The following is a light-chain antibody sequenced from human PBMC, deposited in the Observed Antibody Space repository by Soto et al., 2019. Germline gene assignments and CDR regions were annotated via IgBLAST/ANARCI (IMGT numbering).Light chain of an antibody. V-gene: IGLV2-14*01. Sequence: QSVLTQPASVSGSPGQSITISCTGTSSDVGGYNHVSWYQQHPGKAPKLIIYEDRNRPSGVSNRLSGSKSGNTASLTISGLQADDEADYYCCSYTSSSIRVFGGGTKVTVL. CDR1: SSDVGGYNH. CDR2: EDR. CDR3: CSYTSSSIRV. J-gene: IGLJ3*02.